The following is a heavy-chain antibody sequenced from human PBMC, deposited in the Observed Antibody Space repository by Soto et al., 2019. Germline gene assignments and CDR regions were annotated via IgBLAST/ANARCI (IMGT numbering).Heavy chain of an antibody. D-gene: IGHD2-15*01. J-gene: IGHJ5*02. CDR1: GGSISSGGYY. V-gene: IGHV4-31*02. CDR3: ARDVVVAAKVLRWLDP. Sequence: SETLSLTCTVSGGSISSGGYYWSWIRQHPGKGLEWIGYIYYSGSTYYNPSLKSRVTISVDTSKNQFSLKLSSVTAADTAVYYCARDVVVAAKVLRWLDPGGQGTLVTVAS. CDR2: IYYSGST.